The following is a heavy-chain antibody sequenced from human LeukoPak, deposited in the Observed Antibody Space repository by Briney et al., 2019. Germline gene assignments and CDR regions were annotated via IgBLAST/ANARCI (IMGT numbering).Heavy chain of an antibody. Sequence: PSETLSLTCTVSGGSISSYYWSWVRQPPGEALEWIGYIYYTGITHYNPSLESRVTISVDTSKNQFSLKLRSLTAADTAVYYCAKHDRKDSGHYHADHWGQGTLVTVSS. J-gene: IGHJ4*02. V-gene: IGHV4-59*08. CDR2: IYYTGIT. D-gene: IGHD3-3*01. CDR1: GGSISSYY. CDR3: AKHDRKDSGHYHADH.